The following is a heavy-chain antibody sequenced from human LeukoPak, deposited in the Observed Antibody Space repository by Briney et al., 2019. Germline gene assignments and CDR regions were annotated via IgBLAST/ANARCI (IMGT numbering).Heavy chain of an antibody. Sequence: EASVTVSCKASGYTFTSYGISWVRQAPGQGLEWMGWISAYNGNTNYAQKLQGRVTMTTDTSTSTAYMELRSLRSDDTAVYYCARVGASSGWRARDDAFDIWGQGTMVAVSS. D-gene: IGHD6-19*01. CDR1: GYTFTSYG. CDR3: ARVGASSGWRARDDAFDI. J-gene: IGHJ3*02. CDR2: ISAYNGNT. V-gene: IGHV1-18*01.